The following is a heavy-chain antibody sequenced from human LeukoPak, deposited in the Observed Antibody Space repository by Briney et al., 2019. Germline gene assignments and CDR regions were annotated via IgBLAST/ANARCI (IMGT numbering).Heavy chain of an antibody. CDR3: AREFLYCGGDCYYDY. CDR1: GFTFSSYW. D-gene: IGHD2-21*02. V-gene: IGHV3-74*01. J-gene: IGHJ4*02. Sequence: GGSLRLSCAASGFTFSSYWMHWVRQAPAKGLVWVSRINSDGSSTSYADSVKGRFTISRDNAKNTLYLQMNSLRAEDTAVYYCAREFLYCGGDCYYDYWGQGTLVTVSS. CDR2: INSDGSST.